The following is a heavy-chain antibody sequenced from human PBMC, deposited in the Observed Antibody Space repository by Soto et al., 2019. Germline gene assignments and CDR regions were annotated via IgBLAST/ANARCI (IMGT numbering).Heavy chain of an antibody. Sequence: QVTVKESGPVLVKPTETLTLTCTVSGFSLSNAGLGVSWIRQPPGKALEWLAHIFSNDEKSYSTSLKSRLTISKDTSKRQVVLTMTNMDPVDTATYYCASTYSTSWYWFDPWGQGTRVTVSS. J-gene: IGHJ5*02. D-gene: IGHD6-13*01. V-gene: IGHV2-26*04. CDR1: GFSLSNAGLG. CDR2: IFSNDEK. CDR3: ASTYSTSWYWFDP.